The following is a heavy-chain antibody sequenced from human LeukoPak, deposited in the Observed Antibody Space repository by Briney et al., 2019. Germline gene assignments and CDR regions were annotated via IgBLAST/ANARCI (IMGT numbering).Heavy chain of an antibody. CDR3: ARGAGYSRYFDL. V-gene: IGHV4-4*07. Sequence: SETLSLTCSVSGDSIRSYYWSWIRQPAGKGLEWIGRIYSVGTTNYNPSLRSRVTMTIDTSKNQFSLRLSSVTAADTAVYYCARGAGYSRYFDLWGRGTLVTVSS. CDR1: GDSIRSYY. CDR2: IYSVGTT. D-gene: IGHD6-13*01. J-gene: IGHJ2*01.